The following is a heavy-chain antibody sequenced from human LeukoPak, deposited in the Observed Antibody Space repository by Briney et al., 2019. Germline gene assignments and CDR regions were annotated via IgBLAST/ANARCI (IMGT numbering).Heavy chain of an antibody. CDR3: AREGLSCSGSSCQRATFDY. CDR2: INTNTGNP. CDR1: GYTFTNYA. V-gene: IGHV7-4-1*02. D-gene: IGHD2-2*01. J-gene: IGHJ4*02. Sequence: ASVKVSCKASGYTFTNYALSWVRQAPGQGLEWMGWINTNTGNPTYAQGFTGHFVFSLDTSVSTAYLQISSLKAEDTAVYYCAREGLSCSGSSCQRATFDYWGQGTLVTVSS.